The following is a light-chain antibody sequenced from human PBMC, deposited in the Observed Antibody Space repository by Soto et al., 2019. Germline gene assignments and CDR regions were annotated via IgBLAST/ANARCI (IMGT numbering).Light chain of an antibody. J-gene: IGKJ2*01. V-gene: IGKV3-11*01. Sequence: EIVLTQSPATLSLSPGERATLSCRASQSVSSYLAWYQQNPGQAPRLLIYDASNRATGIPARFSGSGSGTDFTLTISSLEPEGFAVYYCQQRSNSYTFGQGTKLEIK. CDR3: QQRSNSYT. CDR1: QSVSSY. CDR2: DAS.